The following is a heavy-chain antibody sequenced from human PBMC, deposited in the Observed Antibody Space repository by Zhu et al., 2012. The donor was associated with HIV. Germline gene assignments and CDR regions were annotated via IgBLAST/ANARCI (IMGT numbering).Heavy chain of an antibody. D-gene: IGHD3-10*01. CDR3: ARPQGYGSGTYYNLVAFDI. V-gene: IGHV4-38-2*01. J-gene: IGHJ3*02. Sequence: QVQLQESGPGLVKPSETLSLTCDVSGYSINNGYYWGWIRQPPGKGLKWIGTISHSGSPYYNPSLRSRVTISVDTSKNQFSLKLRSVTAADTAVYYCARPQGYGSGTYYNLVAFDIWGQGTMVTVSS. CDR1: GYSINNGYY. CDR2: ISHSGSP.